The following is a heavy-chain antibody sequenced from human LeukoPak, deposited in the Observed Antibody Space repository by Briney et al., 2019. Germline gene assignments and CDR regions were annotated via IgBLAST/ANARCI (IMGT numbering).Heavy chain of an antibody. D-gene: IGHD1-20*01. V-gene: IGHV4-4*07. J-gene: IGHJ4*02. CDR3: ARDSGLTGTGGLFDY. CDR2: IHTSDGT. Sequence: SETLSPTCTVSGGSISGHYWSWIQQPAGKGLEWIGRIHTSDGTNYNPSLQSRVTMSADTSKNQFSLKLSSMTAADTAMYFCARDSGLTGTGGLFDYWGQGTLVTVAS. CDR1: GGSISGHY.